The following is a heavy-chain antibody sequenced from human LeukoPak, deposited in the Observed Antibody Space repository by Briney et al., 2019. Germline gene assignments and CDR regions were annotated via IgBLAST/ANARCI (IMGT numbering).Heavy chain of an antibody. CDR3: ARVIDAYFDY. V-gene: IGHV5-10-1*01. CDR1: GYRFTSYW. D-gene: IGHD3-10*01. J-gene: IGHJ4*02. Sequence: LGESLRISCKGSGYRFTSYWISWVRQMPGKGLEWMGRIDPSDSYTNYSPSSQGHVTISADKSISTAYLQWSSLKASDTAMYYCARVIDAYFDYWGQGTLVTVSS. CDR2: IDPSDSYT.